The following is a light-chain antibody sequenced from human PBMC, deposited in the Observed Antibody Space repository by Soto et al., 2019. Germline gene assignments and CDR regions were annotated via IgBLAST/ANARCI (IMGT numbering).Light chain of an antibody. J-gene: IGKJ5*01. CDR3: QQAASFLIT. V-gene: IGKV1-12*01. CDR1: QGISIW. CDR2: AAS. Sequence: DIQMTQSPSSVSASVGDRVTITCRASQGISIWLAWYQHKPGKAPKLLIYAASSLKTGVPSRFSGSGSGTDFTLTINGLQPEDFATYYCQQAASFLITFGQGTRLEIK.